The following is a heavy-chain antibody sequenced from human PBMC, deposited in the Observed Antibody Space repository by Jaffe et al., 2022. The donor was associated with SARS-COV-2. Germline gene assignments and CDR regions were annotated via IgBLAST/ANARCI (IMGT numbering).Heavy chain of an antibody. D-gene: IGHD4-4*01. J-gene: IGHJ4*02. V-gene: IGHV3-48*02. CDR2: ISSSSSTI. CDR3: AGGTSVTTITPIVY. Sequence: EVQLVESGGGLVQPGGSLRLSCAASGFSFSTYSMNWVRQAPGKGLEWVSYISSSSSTIYYADSVKGRFTISRDKAKNSLYLQMNSLREEDTAVYYCAGGTSVTTITPIVYWGQGTLVTVSS. CDR1: GFSFSTYS.